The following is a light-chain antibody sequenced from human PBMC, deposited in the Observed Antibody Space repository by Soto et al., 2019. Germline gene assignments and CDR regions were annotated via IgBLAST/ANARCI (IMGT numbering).Light chain of an antibody. CDR2: DAS. CDR1: QSVFSS. V-gene: IGKV3-11*01. Sequence: EIVLTQSPATLSLSPGERATLSCRASQSVFSSLAWYQQKPGQAPRLLISDASNRATGVPARFSGSGSGTDFTLTISSLEPEDFAIYYCQQRSNWPPITFGQGTRLEIK. J-gene: IGKJ5*01. CDR3: QQRSNWPPIT.